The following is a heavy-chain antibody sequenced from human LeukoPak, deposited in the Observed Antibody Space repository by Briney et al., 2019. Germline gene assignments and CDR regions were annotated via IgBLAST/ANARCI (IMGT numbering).Heavy chain of an antibody. CDR1: RFIFTNYW. V-gene: IGHV3-74*01. CDR2: VNNDGSST. J-gene: IGHJ6*02. D-gene: IGHD3-3*01. Sequence: GGSLRLSCAASRFIFTNYWIHWVRQAPGKGLVWVSHVNNDGSSTNYADSVKGRFTISRDNAKNTLYLQMNSLRAEDTAVYYCARDLRDFWSGYYSLYYYYYGMDVWGQGTTVTVSS. CDR3: ARDLRDFWSGYYSLYYYYYGMDV.